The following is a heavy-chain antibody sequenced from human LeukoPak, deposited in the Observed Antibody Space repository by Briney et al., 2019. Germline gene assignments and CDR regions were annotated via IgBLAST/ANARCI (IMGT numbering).Heavy chain of an antibody. CDR1: GYTFTAYY. CDR3: ANTYALGNYYKGGFDP. CDR2: INTISGGT. V-gene: IGHV1-2*02. Sequence: ASVKVSCKASGYTFTAYYIHWVRQAPGQGLEWIGWINTISGGTNYAQKFQGRVTMTRDTSISTAYMELSRLRSDDTAVYYCANTYALGNYYKGGFDPWGQGTLVTVSS. J-gene: IGHJ5*02. D-gene: IGHD3-10*01.